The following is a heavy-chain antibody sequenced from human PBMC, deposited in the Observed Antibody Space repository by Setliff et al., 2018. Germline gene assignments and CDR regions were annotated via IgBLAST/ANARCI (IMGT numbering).Heavy chain of an antibody. D-gene: IGHD5-18*01. CDR1: GFTFSDHY. V-gene: IGHV3-72*01. Sequence: GGSLRLSCAASGFTFSDHYMDWVRQAPGKGLEWVARSRDKASSHTIEYAASVKGRFTISRDDSKSIAYLQMNSLKTEDTAVYYCTREGPSYGFDYWGQGTLVTVSS. J-gene: IGHJ4*02. CDR3: TREGPSYGFDY. CDR2: SRDKASSHTI.